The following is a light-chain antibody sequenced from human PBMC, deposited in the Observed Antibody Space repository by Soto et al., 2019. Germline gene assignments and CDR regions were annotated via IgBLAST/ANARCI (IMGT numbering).Light chain of an antibody. V-gene: IGLV2-8*01. J-gene: IGLJ1*01. Sequence: QSALTQPPSASGSPGQSAAISCTGISSDVGGDNYVSWYQQHPGKAPKLMIYEVNKRPSGVPDRFSGSKSGNTASLTVSGLQAEDEADYYCSSYAGSSNVFGTGTKLTVL. CDR2: EVN. CDR3: SSYAGSSNV. CDR1: SSDVGGDNY.